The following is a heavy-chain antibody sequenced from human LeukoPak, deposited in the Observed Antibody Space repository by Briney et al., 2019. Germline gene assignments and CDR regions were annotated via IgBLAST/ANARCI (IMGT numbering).Heavy chain of an antibody. V-gene: IGHV3-23*01. CDR2: ISGSGGST. J-gene: IGHJ4*02. CDR1: GFTFSSYA. CDR3: ARDGGYASFFDY. Sequence: PGGSLRLSCAASGFTFSSYAMSWVRRAPGKGLEWVSAISGSGGSTYYADSVKGRFTISRDNSKNTLYLQMNSLRAEDTAVYYCARDGGYASFFDYWGQGTLVTVSS. D-gene: IGHD5-12*01.